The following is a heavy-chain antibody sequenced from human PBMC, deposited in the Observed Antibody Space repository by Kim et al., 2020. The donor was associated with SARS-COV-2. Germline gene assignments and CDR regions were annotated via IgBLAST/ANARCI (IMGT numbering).Heavy chain of an antibody. D-gene: IGHD1-26*01. CDR1: GFTFSSYA. CDR2: ISGSGGST. V-gene: IGHV3-23*01. J-gene: IGHJ4*02. CDR3: AKTVEMAPAMGVNYFDY. Sequence: GGSLRLSCAASGFTFSSYAMSWVRQAPGKGLEWVSAISGSGGSTYYADSVKGRFTISRDNSKNTLYLQMNSLRAEDTAVYYCAKTVEMAPAMGVNYFDYWGQGTLVTVSS.